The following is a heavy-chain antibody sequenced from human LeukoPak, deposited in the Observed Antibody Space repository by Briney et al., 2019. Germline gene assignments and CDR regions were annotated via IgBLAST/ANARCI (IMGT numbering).Heavy chain of an antibody. D-gene: IGHD6-6*01. V-gene: IGHV3-11*06. CDR2: INGSSSDT. J-gene: IGHJ6*02. Sequence: GGSLRLSCAASGFTFSDYYMTWIRQAPGRGLEWISYINGSSSDTNYADSVRGRFTISRDNAKNSLYLQMNSLRAEDTAVYYCASSSTYYYYGMDVWGQGTTVTVSS. CDR3: ASSSTYYYYGMDV. CDR1: GFTFSDYY.